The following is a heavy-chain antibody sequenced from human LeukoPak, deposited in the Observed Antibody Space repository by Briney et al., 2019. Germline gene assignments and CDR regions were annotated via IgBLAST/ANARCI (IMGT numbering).Heavy chain of an antibody. Sequence: GGSLRLSCAASGFTVSSNYINWVRQAPGKRLEWVSLIYGSTSADYADSVKGRFTISRDTSMNTVYLQMNSLRAEDTAVYYCARLNFGDDYWGQGTLVTVSS. D-gene: IGHD4-17*01. CDR2: IYGSTSA. V-gene: IGHV3-66*01. CDR3: ARLNFGDDY. J-gene: IGHJ4*02. CDR1: GFTVSSNY.